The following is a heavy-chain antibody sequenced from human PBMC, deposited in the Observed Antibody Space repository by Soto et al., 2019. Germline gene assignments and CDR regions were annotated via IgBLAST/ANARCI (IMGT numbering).Heavy chain of an antibody. CDR1: GFTFSSYA. J-gene: IGHJ6*03. CDR2: ISGSGGST. D-gene: IGHD4-4*01. V-gene: IGHV3-23*01. CDR3: AKEVWDYSNLYYYYYMDV. Sequence: EVQLLESGGGLVQPGGSLRLSCAASGFTFSSYAMSWVRQAPGKGLEWVSDISGSGGSTYYADSVKGRFTISRDNSKNTLYLQMNSLRAEDTAVYYCAKEVWDYSNLYYYYYMDVWGKGTTVTVSS.